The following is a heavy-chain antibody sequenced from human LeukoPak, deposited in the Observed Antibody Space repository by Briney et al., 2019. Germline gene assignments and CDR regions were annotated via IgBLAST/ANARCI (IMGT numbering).Heavy chain of an antibody. CDR1: GYTFTSYG. CDR3: ARGEWFGEEWDAFDI. CDR2: ISAYNGNT. V-gene: IGHV1-18*01. D-gene: IGHD3-10*01. J-gene: IGHJ3*02. Sequence: ASVKVSCKASGYTFTSYGISWVRQAPGQGLEWMGWISAYNGNTNYAQKFQGRVTMTTDTSTSTAYMELRSLRSDDTAVYYCARGEWFGEEWDAFDIWGQGTMVTVSS.